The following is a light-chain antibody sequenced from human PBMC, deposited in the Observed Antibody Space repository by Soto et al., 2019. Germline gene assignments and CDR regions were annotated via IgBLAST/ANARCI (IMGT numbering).Light chain of an antibody. J-gene: IGLJ2*01. CDR2: DVS. CDR3: SSYTSSSTLV. CDR1: SSDVGGYKY. Sequence: QSALTQPASVSGSPGQSITISCTGTSSDVGGYKYVSWYQQHPGKAPKLMIYDVSNRPSGVSNRFSGSKSGNTASLTISGLQPEDEADYYCSSYTSSSTLVFGGGTKLTVL. V-gene: IGLV2-14*01.